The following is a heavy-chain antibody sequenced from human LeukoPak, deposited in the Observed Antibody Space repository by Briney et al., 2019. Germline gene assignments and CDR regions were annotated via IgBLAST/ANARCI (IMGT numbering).Heavy chain of an antibody. D-gene: IGHD6-6*01. CDR2: IYYTGST. Sequence: SETLSLTCSVSGGSISSLYWSWIRQPPGKGLEWIGYIYYTGSTNYNPSLKSRVTMFVDLSKNQFSLRLSSVTAADTAVYYCARHRAYSSSSPFDYWGQGTLVTVSS. CDR1: GGSISSLY. CDR3: ARHRAYSSSSPFDY. J-gene: IGHJ4*02. V-gene: IGHV4-59*08.